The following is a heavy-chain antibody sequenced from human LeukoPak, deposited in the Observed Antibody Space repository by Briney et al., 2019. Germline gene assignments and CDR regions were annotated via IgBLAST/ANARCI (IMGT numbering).Heavy chain of an antibody. CDR2: ISSNGGST. CDR3: ARGSTMVRGVIGFDY. J-gene: IGHJ4*02. V-gene: IGHV3-64*01. Sequence: PGGSLRLSCAASGFTFSSYAMHWVRQAPGKGLEYVSAISSNGGSTYYANSVKGRLTISRDNSKNTLYLQMGSLRAEDMAVYYCARGSTMVRGVIGFDYWGQGTLVTVSS. D-gene: IGHD3-10*01. CDR1: GFTFSSYA.